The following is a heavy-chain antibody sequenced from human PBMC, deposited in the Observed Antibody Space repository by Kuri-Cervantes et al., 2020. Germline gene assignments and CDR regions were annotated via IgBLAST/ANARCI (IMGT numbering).Heavy chain of an antibody. J-gene: IGHJ6*02. CDR1: GYTFTSYA. D-gene: IGHD1-26*01. CDR2: INTNTGNP. CDR3: AGGSYYYYYYYGMDV. Sequence: ASVKVSCKASGYTFTSYAMNWVRQAPGQGLEWMGWINTNTGNPTYAQGFTGRFVFSLDTSVSTAYLQISSLKAEGTAVYYCAGGSYYYYYYYGMDVWGQGTTVTVSS. V-gene: IGHV7-4-1*02.